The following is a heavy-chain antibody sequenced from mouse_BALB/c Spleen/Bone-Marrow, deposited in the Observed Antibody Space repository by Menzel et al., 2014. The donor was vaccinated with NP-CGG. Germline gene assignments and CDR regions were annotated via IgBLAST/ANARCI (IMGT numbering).Heavy chain of an antibody. CDR2: INPYNDGT. CDR3: APGDFAY. J-gene: IGHJ3*01. Sequence: EVQLQQSGPELVKPGASVKMSCKASGYTFTSYVMHWVKQKPGQGLEWIGYINPYNDGTKYNEKFKGKAALTSDKSSSTAYMELRSLSSEDSAVYYCAPGDFAYWGQGTLVTVSA. CDR1: GYTFTSYV. V-gene: IGHV1-14*01.